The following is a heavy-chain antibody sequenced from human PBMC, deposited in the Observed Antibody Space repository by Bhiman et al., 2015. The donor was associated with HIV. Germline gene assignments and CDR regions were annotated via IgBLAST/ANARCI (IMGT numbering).Heavy chain of an antibody. V-gene: IGHV3-11*04. J-gene: IGHJ4*02. D-gene: IGHD3-10*01. CDR2: ISTSGTSI. Sequence: QVHLVESGGGLVKPGGSLRLSCAASGFSFSDHYMSWIRQAPGRGLEWISYISTSGTSIYYIDSVKGRFTISRDNARNSLYLQLDSLRAEDTAVYYCARDKLFSYFGSGSYFDYWGQGTLVTVSS. CDR1: GFSFSDHY. CDR3: ARDKLFSYFGSGSYFDY.